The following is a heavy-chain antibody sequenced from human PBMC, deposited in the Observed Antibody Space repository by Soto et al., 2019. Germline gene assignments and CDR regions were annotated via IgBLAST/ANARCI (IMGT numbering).Heavy chain of an antibody. CDR2: IRSSGGST. V-gene: IGHV3-23*01. Sequence: EVHLLESGGGLVQPGGSLRLSCVASGFTFSIYAMSWVRQAPGKGLEWVSGIRSSGGSTDYADSVKGRFTISRDNSKNTLYLQMSSLRDDDTAIYYCAKDLTFSGSGTTLDYWGQGTLVTVSS. CDR1: GFTFSIYA. J-gene: IGHJ4*02. CDR3: AKDLTFSGSGTTLDY. D-gene: IGHD3-10*01.